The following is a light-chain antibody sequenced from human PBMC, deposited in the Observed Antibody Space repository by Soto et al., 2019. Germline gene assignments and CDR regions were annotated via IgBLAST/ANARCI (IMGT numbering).Light chain of an antibody. Sequence: QSVLTQPPSVSGAPGQRVTISCSGTSSSIGAGYEVHWYHQLPGTAPKLVVSGNGNRPSGVPDRLSASKSGTSASLAITGLQAEDEGHYYCQFYHKRLTAYVFGTGTKITVL. CDR1: SSSIGAGYE. CDR2: GNG. J-gene: IGLJ1*01. V-gene: IGLV1-40*01. CDR3: QFYHKRLTAYV.